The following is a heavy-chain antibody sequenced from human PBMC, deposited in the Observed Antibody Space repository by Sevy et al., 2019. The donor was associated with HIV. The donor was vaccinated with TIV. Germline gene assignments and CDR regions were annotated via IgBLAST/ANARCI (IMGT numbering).Heavy chain of an antibody. V-gene: IGHV3-48*03. J-gene: IGHJ5*02. CDR3: TRNGGAFDNGFDP. CDR1: GFTFSSYD. D-gene: IGHD2-8*01. Sequence: GGSLRLSCTASGFTFSSYDMNWVRQAPGKGLEWVSRISSSGSSVYYADSVKGRFTISRDNAKNSLNLQMNSLRAEDTAVYYCTRNGGAFDNGFDPWGQGTLVTVSS. CDR2: ISSSGSSV.